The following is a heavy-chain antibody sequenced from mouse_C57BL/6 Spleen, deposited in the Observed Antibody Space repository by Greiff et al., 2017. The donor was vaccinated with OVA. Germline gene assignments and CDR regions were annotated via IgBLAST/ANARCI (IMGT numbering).Heavy chain of an antibody. CDR3: EEAFAY. J-gene: IGHJ3*01. Sequence: QVQLQQSGPELVKPGASVKISCKASGYAFSSSWMNWVKQRPGQGLEWIGRIYPGDGDTNYNGKFKGKATLTADKSSSTAYMQLSSLTSEDSAVYFCEEAFAYWGQGTLVTVSA. CDR1: GYAFSSSW. V-gene: IGHV1-82*01. CDR2: IYPGDGDT.